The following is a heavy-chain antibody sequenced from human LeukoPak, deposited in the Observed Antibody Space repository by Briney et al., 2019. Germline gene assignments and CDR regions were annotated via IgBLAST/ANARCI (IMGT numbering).Heavy chain of an antibody. Sequence: PGGSLRLSCSASGFTFSSYAMHWARQAPGKGLEWVAVISYDGSNKYYADSVKGRFTVSRDNSKNTLYLQMNSLRAEDTAVYYCARGRGEYFDYWGQGTLVTVSS. CDR1: GFTFSSYA. D-gene: IGHD3-10*01. J-gene: IGHJ4*02. CDR3: ARGRGEYFDY. V-gene: IGHV3-30-3*01. CDR2: ISYDGSNK.